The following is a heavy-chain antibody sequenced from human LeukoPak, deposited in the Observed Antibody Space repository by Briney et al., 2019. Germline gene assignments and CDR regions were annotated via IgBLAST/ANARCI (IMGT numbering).Heavy chain of an antibody. CDR3: ARFNPYYSNTDY. CDR2: IYYSGST. V-gene: IGHV4-30-4*02. Sequence: SETLSLTCTVSGGSISSGDYYWSWIRQPPGKGLEWTGYIYYSGSTYYNPSLKSRVTISVDTSKNQFSLKLSSVTAADTAVYYCARFNPYYSNTDYWGQGTLVTVSS. J-gene: IGHJ4*02. D-gene: IGHD4-11*01. CDR1: GGSISSGDYY.